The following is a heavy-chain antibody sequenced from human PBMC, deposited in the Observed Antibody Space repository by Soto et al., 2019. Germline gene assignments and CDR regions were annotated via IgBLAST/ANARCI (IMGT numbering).Heavy chain of an antibody. Sequence: SVKVSCKASGGTFSSYAISWVRQAPGQGLEWMGGIIPIFGTANYAQKFQGRVTITADESTSTAYMELSSLRSEDTAVYYGASPGPPGYSSSWYGWYFDLWGRGTLVTVSS. CDR1: GGTFSSYA. D-gene: IGHD6-13*01. CDR2: IIPIFGTA. J-gene: IGHJ2*01. V-gene: IGHV1-69*13. CDR3: ASPGPPGYSSSWYGWYFDL.